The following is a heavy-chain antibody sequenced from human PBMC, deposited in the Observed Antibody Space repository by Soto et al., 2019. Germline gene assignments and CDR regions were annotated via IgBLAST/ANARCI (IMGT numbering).Heavy chain of an antibody. V-gene: IGHV3-7*03. CDR2: IKQDGSEK. Sequence: GGSLRLSFAASGLTFSSYWMSWVRQAPGKGLEWVANIKQDGSEKYYVDSVKGRFTISRDNAKNSLYLQMNSLRAEDTAVYYCASDILTGSLFDYWGQGTLVTSPQ. J-gene: IGHJ4*02. CDR3: ASDILTGSLFDY. D-gene: IGHD3-9*01. CDR1: GLTFSSYW.